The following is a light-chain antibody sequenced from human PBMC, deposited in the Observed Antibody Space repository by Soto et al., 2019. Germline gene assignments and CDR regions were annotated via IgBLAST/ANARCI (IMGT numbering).Light chain of an antibody. CDR1: NSNIGSNS. Sequence: QSVLTQPPSASGNPGQTVTITCSGSNSNIGSNSVNWFQHLPGAVPKLLILSNNQRPSGVPDRFSGSKSGTSASLAISGLQTEDEPDYYCSAWDDSLVVVFGGGTKVTVL. CDR3: SAWDDSLVVV. J-gene: IGLJ2*01. CDR2: SNN. V-gene: IGLV1-44*01.